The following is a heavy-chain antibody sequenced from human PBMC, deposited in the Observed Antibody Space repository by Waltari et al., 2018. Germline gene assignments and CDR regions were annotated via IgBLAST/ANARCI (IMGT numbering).Heavy chain of an antibody. Sequence: EVQLVESGGGLVQPGGSLRLSCAASGFTFSSYAMSWARRAPGKGLEWFSAISGSGGSTYYADSVKGRFTISRDNSKNTLYLQMNSLRAEDTAVYYCAKQKFEAAAGPSDYWGQGTLVTVSS. CDR2: ISGSGGST. CDR3: AKQKFEAAAGPSDY. CDR1: GFTFSSYA. J-gene: IGHJ4*02. D-gene: IGHD6-13*01. V-gene: IGHV3-23*04.